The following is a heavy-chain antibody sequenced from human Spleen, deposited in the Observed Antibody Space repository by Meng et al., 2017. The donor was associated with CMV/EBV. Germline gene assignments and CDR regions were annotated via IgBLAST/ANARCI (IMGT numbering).Heavy chain of an antibody. Sequence: GESLKISCAASGFTFSSYSMNWVRQAPGKGLEWVSSISSSSSDTYYADSVKGRFTISRDNAENSLYLQMISLRAGDTAVYYCARDGDSRNWPLYYYGMDVWGQGTTVTVSS. CDR3: ARDGDSRNWPLYYYGMDV. CDR1: GFTFSSYS. D-gene: IGHD6-13*01. J-gene: IGHJ6*02. CDR2: ISSSSSDT. V-gene: IGHV3-21*01.